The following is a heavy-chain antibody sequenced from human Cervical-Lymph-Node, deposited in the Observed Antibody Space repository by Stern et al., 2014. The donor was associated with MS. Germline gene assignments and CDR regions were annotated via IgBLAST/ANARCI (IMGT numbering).Heavy chain of an antibody. J-gene: IGHJ6*02. D-gene: IGHD3-9*01. CDR1: GGSISSGSYY. Sequence: QVQLQESGPGLVKPSQTLSLTCTVSGGSISSGSYYWSWIRQPAGKGLEWIGRIIPSGSTTYTPSLKSRVTISVATPKTQFPLKLSSGTAADTAVYYCARDCRLRYFDNYGMDVWGQGTTVTVSS. CDR3: ARDCRLRYFDNYGMDV. CDR2: IIPSGST. V-gene: IGHV4-61*02.